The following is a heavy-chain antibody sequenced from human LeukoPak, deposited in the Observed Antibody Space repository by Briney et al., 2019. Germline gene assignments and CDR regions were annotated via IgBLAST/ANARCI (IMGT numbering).Heavy chain of an antibody. CDR2: IYPGVSDT. V-gene: IGHV5-51*01. J-gene: IGHJ4*02. CDR3: ARHIHSARLPWKVLPATLSLDY. D-gene: IGHD2-2*01. CDR1: GYIFTNSW. Sequence: GESLKISCKASGYIFTNSWIGWVRQRPGKGLDWMGIIYPGVSDTTYSPSFQGQVTISADKSINTAYLQWSSLRASDTAVYYCARHIHSARLPWKVLPATLSLDYWGQGTLVTVSS.